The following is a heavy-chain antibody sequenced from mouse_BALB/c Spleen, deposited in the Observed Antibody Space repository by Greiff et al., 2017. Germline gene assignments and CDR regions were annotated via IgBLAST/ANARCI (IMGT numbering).Heavy chain of an antibody. CDR3: ASLTGTWEAWFAY. J-gene: IGHJ3*01. V-gene: IGHV5-6*01. CDR2: ISSGGSYT. CDR1: GFTFSSYG. D-gene: IGHD4-1*01. Sequence: EVQGVESGGDLVKPGGSLKLSCAASGFTFSSYGMSWVRQTPDKRLEWVATISSGGSYTYYPDSVKGRFTISRDNAKNTLYLQMSSLKSEDTAMYYCASLTGTWEAWFAYWGQGTLVTVSA.